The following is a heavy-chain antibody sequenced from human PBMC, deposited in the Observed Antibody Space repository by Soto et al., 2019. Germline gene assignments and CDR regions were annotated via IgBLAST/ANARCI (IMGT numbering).Heavy chain of an antibody. Sequence: EVQLLESGGGLVQPGGSLRLSCGASGFTFSDNAMTWVRQAPGKGLEWVSSISDDGDSTYYADSVKGRFTISRDNSKNTLFLQMSSLGAEDTAVYYCAKSLSTALNYGLDVWGQGTSVTVSS. CDR3: AKSLSTALNYGLDV. V-gene: IGHV3-23*01. D-gene: IGHD5-18*01. CDR1: GFTFSDNA. J-gene: IGHJ6*02. CDR2: ISDDGDST.